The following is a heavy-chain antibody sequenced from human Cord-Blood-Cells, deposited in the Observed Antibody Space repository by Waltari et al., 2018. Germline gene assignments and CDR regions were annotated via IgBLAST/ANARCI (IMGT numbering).Heavy chain of an antibody. V-gene: IGHV2-26*01. D-gene: IGHD3-3*01. J-gene: IGHJ4*02. CDR2: IFAKDEK. Sequence: QVTLKESGPVLVKPTETLTLTCTVSGFSLSNARMGVSWIRQPPGKALEWLAHIFAKDEKSYSTSLKSRLTISKDTSKSQVVLTMTNMDPVDTATYYCARILKRRGIFLEWLLSDLDYWGQGSLVTVSS. CDR1: GFSLSNARMG. CDR3: ARILKRRGIFLEWLLSDLDY.